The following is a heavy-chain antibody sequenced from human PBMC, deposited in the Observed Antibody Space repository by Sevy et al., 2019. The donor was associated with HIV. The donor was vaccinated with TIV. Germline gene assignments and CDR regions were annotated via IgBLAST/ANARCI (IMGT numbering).Heavy chain of an antibody. J-gene: IGHJ4*02. CDR2: IYPPDSDI. D-gene: IGHD3-22*01. V-gene: IGHV5-51*01. Sequence: GESLKISCKGSGYRFTSYWIAWVRQMPGKGLEWMGIIYPPDSDIRYNPSLQGQVTISVDKSISTAYLHWSSLKASDNAMYFCARRAYDTTGYPQYYFDYWGQGTLVTVSS. CDR3: ARRAYDTTGYPQYYFDY. CDR1: GYRFTSYW.